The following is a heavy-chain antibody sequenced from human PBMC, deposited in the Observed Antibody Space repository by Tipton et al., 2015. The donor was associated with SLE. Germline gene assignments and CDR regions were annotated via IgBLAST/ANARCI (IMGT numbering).Heavy chain of an antibody. CDR1: GFTFSDYY. CDR3: ARDQGYSSGWFDAFDI. D-gene: IGHD6-19*01. Sequence: SLRLSCAASGFTFSDYYMSWIRQAPGKGLEWVSYISSSSSYTNYADSVKGRFTISRDNAKNSLYLQMNSLRAEDTAVYYCARDQGYSSGWFDAFDIWGQGTMVTVSS. J-gene: IGHJ3*02. CDR2: ISSSSSYT. V-gene: IGHV3-11*06.